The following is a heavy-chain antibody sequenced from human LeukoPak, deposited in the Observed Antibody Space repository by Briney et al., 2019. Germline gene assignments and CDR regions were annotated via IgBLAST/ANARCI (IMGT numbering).Heavy chain of an antibody. CDR2: IWYDGSNK. D-gene: IGHD1-26*01. CDR1: GFTFSSYG. CDR3: ASAKIPVGGTSSVDY. Sequence: PGGSLRLSCAASGFTFSSYGMHWGRPAPGKGLGWVAFIWYDGSNKYYADSVKGRFTISKDNSKNTLYLQMNGLRAEDRAVYYCASAKIPVGGTSSVDYWGQGTLVTVSS. J-gene: IGHJ4*02. V-gene: IGHV3-30*02.